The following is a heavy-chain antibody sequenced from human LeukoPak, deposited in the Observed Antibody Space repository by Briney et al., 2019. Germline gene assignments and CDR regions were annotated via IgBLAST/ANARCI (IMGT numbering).Heavy chain of an antibody. J-gene: IGHJ5*02. CDR1: GYTFTSYG. V-gene: IGHV1-18*01. CDR3: ARDVRAGGYYDFWSGYRGEDWFDP. CDR2: ISAYNGNT. D-gene: IGHD3-3*01. Sequence: GASVKVSCKASGYTFTSYGISWVRQAPGQGLEWMGWISAYNGNTNYAQKLQGRVTMTTDTSTSTAYMELRSLRSDDTAVYYCARDVRAGGYYDFWSGYRGEDWFDPWGQGTLVTVSS.